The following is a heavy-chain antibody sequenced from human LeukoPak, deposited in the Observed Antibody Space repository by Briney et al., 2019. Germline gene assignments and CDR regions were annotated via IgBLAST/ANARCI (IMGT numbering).Heavy chain of an antibody. D-gene: IGHD6-19*01. Sequence: GGSLRLSCAASGFTFSSYGMHWVRQAPGKGLEWVAVIWYDGSNKYYADSVKGRFTISRDNSKNTLYLQMNSLRAEDTAVYHCARAPAGGWHYGMDVWGQGTTVTVSS. CDR2: IWYDGSNK. J-gene: IGHJ6*02. V-gene: IGHV3-33*01. CDR1: GFTFSSYG. CDR3: ARAPAGGWHYGMDV.